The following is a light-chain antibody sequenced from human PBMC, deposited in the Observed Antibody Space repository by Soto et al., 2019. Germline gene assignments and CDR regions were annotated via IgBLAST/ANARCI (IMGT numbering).Light chain of an antibody. CDR1: SSDVGSYDL. CDR2: EGT. CDR3: SSYTSSSTHVI. J-gene: IGLJ2*01. V-gene: IGLV2-14*02. Sequence: QSALTQPASVSGPPGQSIVISCNGSSSDVGSYDLVSWYLQYPGKAPKVIIFEGTKRPSGVSDRFSGSKSGNTASLTISGLQTEDEADYFCSSYTSSSTHVIFGGGTKLTVL.